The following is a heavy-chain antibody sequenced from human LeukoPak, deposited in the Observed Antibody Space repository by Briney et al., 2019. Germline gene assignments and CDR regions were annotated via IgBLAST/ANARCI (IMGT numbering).Heavy chain of an antibody. J-gene: IGHJ4*02. V-gene: IGHV3-11*01. CDR3: ARSADSSGYFREITLYYFDY. D-gene: IGHD3-22*01. CDR2: ISNSGSTI. Sequence: GGSLRLSCAASGFTFSDFYMTWIRQAPGKGLEWVSYISNSGSTIYYADSVKGRFTISRDNAKNSLYLQMNSLRAEDTAVFYCARSADSSGYFREITLYYFDYWGQGTLVTVSS. CDR1: GFTFSDFY.